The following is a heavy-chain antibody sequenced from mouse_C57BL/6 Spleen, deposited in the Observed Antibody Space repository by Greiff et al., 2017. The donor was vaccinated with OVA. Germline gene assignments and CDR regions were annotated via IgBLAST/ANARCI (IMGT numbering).Heavy chain of an antibody. J-gene: IGHJ3*01. CDR2: IDPETGGT. D-gene: IGHD4-1*01. CDR3: TRSLPGPFAY. Sequence: LQESGAELVRPGASVTLSCKASGYTFTDYEMHWVKQTPVHGLEWIGAIDPETGGTAYNQKFKGKAILTADKSSSTAYMELRSLTSEDSAVYYCTRSLPGPFAYWGQGTLVTVSA. V-gene: IGHV1-15*01. CDR1: GYTFTDYE.